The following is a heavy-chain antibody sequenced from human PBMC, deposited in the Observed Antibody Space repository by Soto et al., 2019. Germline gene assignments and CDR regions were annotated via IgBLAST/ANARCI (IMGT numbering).Heavy chain of an antibody. CDR3: ARGVVVAAILGGNWFDP. V-gene: IGHV1-69*01. CDR1: GGTFSSYA. J-gene: IGHJ5*02. CDR2: IIPIFGTA. Sequence: QVQLVQSGAEVKKPGSSVKVSCKASGGTFSSYAISWVRQAPGQGLEWMGGIIPIFGTANYAQKFQGRVTITADESTSTDDMELSSLRSEDTAVYYCARGVVVAAILGGNWFDPLGQGTLVTVSS. D-gene: IGHD2-15*01.